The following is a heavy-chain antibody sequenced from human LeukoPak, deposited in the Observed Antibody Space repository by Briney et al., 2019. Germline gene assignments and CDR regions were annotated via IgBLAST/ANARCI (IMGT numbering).Heavy chain of an antibody. CDR2: ISYDGSNK. J-gene: IGHJ4*02. Sequence: GRSLRLSCAASGFTFSSYAMHWVRQAPGKGLEWVAVISYDGSNKYYADSVKGRFTISRDNSKNTLYPQMNSLRAEDTAVYYCARVSGDVDILTGYNGRGIDYWGQGTLVTVSS. CDR3: ARVSGDVDILTGYNGRGIDY. D-gene: IGHD3-9*01. V-gene: IGHV3-30*04. CDR1: GFTFSSYA.